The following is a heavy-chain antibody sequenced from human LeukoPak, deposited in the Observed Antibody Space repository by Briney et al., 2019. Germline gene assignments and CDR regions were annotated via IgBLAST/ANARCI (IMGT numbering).Heavy chain of an antibody. V-gene: IGHV4-34*01. D-gene: IGHD3-10*01. CDR2: INHSGRT. CDR1: GGSFTGHY. CDR3: ARDQGSRFGESGPYFDY. J-gene: IGHJ4*02. Sequence: PSETLSLTCAVYGGSFTGHYWTWIRQPPEKGLEWIGEINHSGRTFSAVSLKSRLSISVDTSKNQFSLKLSSVTAADTAVYYCARDQGSRFGESGPYFDYWGQGTLVTVSS.